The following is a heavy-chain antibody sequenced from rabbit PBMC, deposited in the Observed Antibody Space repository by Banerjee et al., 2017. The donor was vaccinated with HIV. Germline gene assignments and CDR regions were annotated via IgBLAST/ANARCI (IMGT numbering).Heavy chain of an antibody. J-gene: IGHJ4*01. Sequence: QSLEESGGDLVKPGASLTLTCTASGFSFSSGYDMCWVRQAPGKGLEYIGYISYGGSAYYATWAKGRFTISKTSSTTVTLQMTSLTAADTATYFCARALGPYYDDYGDVFNLWGQGTLVTVS. CDR1: GFSFSSGYD. CDR3: ARALGPYYDDYGDVFNL. D-gene: IGHD2-1*01. CDR2: ISYGGSA. V-gene: IGHV1S40*01.